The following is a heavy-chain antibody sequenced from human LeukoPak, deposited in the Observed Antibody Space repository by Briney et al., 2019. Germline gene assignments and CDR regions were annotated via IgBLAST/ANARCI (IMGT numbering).Heavy chain of an antibody. D-gene: IGHD2-15*01. J-gene: IGHJ4*02. CDR1: GFTVSSNY. V-gene: IGHV3-53*01. Sequence: GGSLRLSCAASGFTVSSNYMNWVRQAPGKGLEWVSVFYSGGSTYYSDSVKGRFTISRDNSKNTLYLQMNSLRAEDTAVYYCARGVSAALDDWGQGTLVTVSS. CDR3: ARGVSAALDD. CDR2: FYSGGST.